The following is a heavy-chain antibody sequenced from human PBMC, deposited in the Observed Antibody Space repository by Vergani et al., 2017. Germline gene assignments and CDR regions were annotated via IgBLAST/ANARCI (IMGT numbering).Heavy chain of an antibody. V-gene: IGHV3-30*02. CDR3: AKDVGSSSWHYYYYYGMDV. CDR2: IRYDGSNK. D-gene: IGHD6-13*01. Sequence: QVQLVESGGGVVQPGGSLRLSCAASGFTFSSYGMHWVRPAPGKGLEWVAFIRYDGSNKYYADSVKGRFTISRDNSKNTLYLQMNSLRAEDTAVYYCAKDVGSSSWHYYYYYGMDVWGQGTTVTVSS. J-gene: IGHJ6*02. CDR1: GFTFSSYG.